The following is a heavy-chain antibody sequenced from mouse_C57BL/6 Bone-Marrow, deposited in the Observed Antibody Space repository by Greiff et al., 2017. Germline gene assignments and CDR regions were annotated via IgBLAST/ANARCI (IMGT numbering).Heavy chain of an antibody. V-gene: IGHV5-6*01. Sequence: EVKLMESGGDLVKPGGSLKLSCAASGFTFSSYGMSWVRQTPDKRLEWVATISSGGSYTYYPDSVKGRFTISRDNAKNTLYLQMSSLKSEDTAMYYCASDGEVAEGYYAMDYWGQGTSVTVSS. CDR1: GFTFSSYG. J-gene: IGHJ4*01. CDR2: ISSGGSYT. CDR3: ASDGEVAEGYYAMDY. D-gene: IGHD1-1*01.